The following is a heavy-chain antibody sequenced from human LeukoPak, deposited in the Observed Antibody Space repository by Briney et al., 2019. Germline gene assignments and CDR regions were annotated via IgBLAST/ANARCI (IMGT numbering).Heavy chain of an antibody. CDR3: ARGRRYCSGGSCYRFDP. CDR1: GYSISSGYY. J-gene: IGHJ5*02. V-gene: IGHV4-38-2*01. CDR2: IYHSGST. Sequence: SETLSLTCAVSGYSISSGYYWGWIRQPPGKGLEWIGSIYHSGSTYYNPSLKSRVTISVDTSKNQFSLKLSSVTAADTAVYYCARGRRYCSGGSCYRFDPWGQGTLVTVSS. D-gene: IGHD2-15*01.